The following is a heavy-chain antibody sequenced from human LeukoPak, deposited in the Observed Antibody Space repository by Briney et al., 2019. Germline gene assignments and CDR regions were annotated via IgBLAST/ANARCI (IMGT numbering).Heavy chain of an antibody. Sequence: SVKVSCKASGGTFSSYAISWVRQAAGQGLEWMGGIIPIFGTANYAQKSQGRVTITTDESTSTAYMELSSVRCEDTAVYYCASWLYYDILTGYYSEDAFDIWGQGTMVTVSS. V-gene: IGHV1-69*05. CDR2: IIPIFGTA. CDR1: GGTFSSYA. CDR3: ASWLYYDILTGYYSEDAFDI. J-gene: IGHJ3*02. D-gene: IGHD3-9*01.